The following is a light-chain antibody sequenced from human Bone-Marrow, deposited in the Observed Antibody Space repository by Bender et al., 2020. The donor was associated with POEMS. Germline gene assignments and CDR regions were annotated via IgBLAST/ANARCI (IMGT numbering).Light chain of an antibody. J-gene: IGLJ1*01. CDR2: DVN. V-gene: IGLV2-14*03. CDR3: SSYTTSRSYV. Sequence: QSALTQPASVSGSPGQSITISCTGTDKDVGGYTYVSWYQQHPGKAPKLIIYDVNNRPSGISARFSGSKSGNTASLTIFGLQLEDEADYYCSSYTTSRSYVFGTGTKLTVL. CDR1: DKDVGGYTY.